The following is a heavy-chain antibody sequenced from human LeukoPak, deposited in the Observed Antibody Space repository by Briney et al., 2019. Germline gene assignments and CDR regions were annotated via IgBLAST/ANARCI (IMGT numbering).Heavy chain of an antibody. D-gene: IGHD5-18*01. CDR1: GGTFSSYA. CDR2: IIPIFGTA. V-gene: IGHV1-69*05. Sequence: SVKVSCKASGGTFSSYAISWVPQAPGQGLEWMGGIIPIFGTANYAQKFQGRVTITTDESTSTAYMELSSLRSEDTAVYYCARLNTAMANFDYWGQGTLVTVSS. CDR3: ARLNTAMANFDY. J-gene: IGHJ4*02.